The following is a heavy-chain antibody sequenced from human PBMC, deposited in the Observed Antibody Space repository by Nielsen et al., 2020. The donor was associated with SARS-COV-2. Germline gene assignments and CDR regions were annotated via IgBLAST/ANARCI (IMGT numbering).Heavy chain of an antibody. CDR3: ARGNGWFDP. V-gene: IGHV4-31*03. CDR2: RAYSGNT. J-gene: IGHJ5*02. Sequence: LRLSCTVSGGSIRSEGSYWSWIRQHPRKGLEWIGDRAYSGNTYYNPSLKSRLSIYVDTSKNLFSLRLTPVTTADTATYYCARGNGWFDPWGQGTRVTVSS. CDR1: GGSIRSEGSY. D-gene: IGHD2-8*01.